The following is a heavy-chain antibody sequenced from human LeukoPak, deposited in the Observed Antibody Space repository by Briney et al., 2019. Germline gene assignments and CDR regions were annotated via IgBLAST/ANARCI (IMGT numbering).Heavy chain of an antibody. CDR3: AREGVDWNHSVYYFDY. Sequence: ASVTVSCTASGYTFTIYYMHWVRQAPGQGLEWMGWINPNSGGTNYAQKFQGRVTMTRDTSISTAYMELSRLRSDDTAVYYCAREGVDWNHSVYYFDYWGQGTLVTVSS. CDR2: INPNSGGT. CDR1: GYTFTIYY. J-gene: IGHJ4*02. V-gene: IGHV1-2*02. D-gene: IGHD1-1*01.